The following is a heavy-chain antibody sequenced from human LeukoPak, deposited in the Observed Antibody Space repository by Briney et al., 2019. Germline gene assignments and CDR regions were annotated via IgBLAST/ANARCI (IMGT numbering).Heavy chain of an antibody. Sequence: SETLSLTCTVSGGPISSGNYYWSWVRQDPGKGPEWIGYIHHSGTSYYNPSLKSRLSMSVDTSKNQFSLRLSSVTAADTAVYYCARDKVGITHYWGQGTLVTVSS. CDR1: GGPISSGNYY. D-gene: IGHD2-21*01. CDR3: ARDKVGITHY. CDR2: IHHSGTS. J-gene: IGHJ4*02. V-gene: IGHV4-31*03.